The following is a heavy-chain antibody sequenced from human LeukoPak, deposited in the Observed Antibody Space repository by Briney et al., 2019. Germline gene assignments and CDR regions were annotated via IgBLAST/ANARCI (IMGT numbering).Heavy chain of an antibody. J-gene: IGHJ4*02. CDR2: INHSGST. Sequence: ASETLSLTCAVYGGSFSGYYWSWIRQPPGKGLEWIGEINHSGSTNYNPSLKSRVTISVDTSKNQFSLKLSSVTAADTAVYYCARVALPLAYCGGDCYSGGYFDYWGQGTLVTVSS. CDR1: GGSFSGYY. CDR3: ARVALPLAYCGGDCYSGGYFDY. D-gene: IGHD2-21*02. V-gene: IGHV4-34*01.